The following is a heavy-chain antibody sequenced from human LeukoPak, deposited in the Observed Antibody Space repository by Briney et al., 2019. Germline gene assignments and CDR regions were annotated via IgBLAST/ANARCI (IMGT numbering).Heavy chain of an antibody. CDR1: GFTFSSYG. Sequence: GGSLRLSCAASGFTFSSYGMHWVRQAPGKGLEWVAVISYDGRNKYYADSVKGRFTISRDNSKNTLYLQMNSLRAEDTAVYYCAGVGMGSSSWYQGCFYWGQGTLVTVSS. D-gene: IGHD6-13*01. CDR3: AGVGMGSSSWYQGCFY. J-gene: IGHJ4*02. CDR2: ISYDGRNK. V-gene: IGHV3-30*04.